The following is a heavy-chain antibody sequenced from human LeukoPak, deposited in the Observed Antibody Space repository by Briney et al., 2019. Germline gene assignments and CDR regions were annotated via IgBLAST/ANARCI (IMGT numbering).Heavy chain of an antibody. V-gene: IGHV4-59*01. J-gene: IGHJ6*02. CDR1: GGSISSYY. Sequence: SETLSLTCTVSGGSISSYYGSWIRQPPGKGLEWIGYIYYSGSTNYNPSLKSRVTISVDTSKNQFSLKLSSVTAADTAVYYCARGYDFWSGYSLGMDVWGQGTTVTVSS. CDR2: IYYSGST. CDR3: ARGYDFWSGYSLGMDV. D-gene: IGHD3-3*01.